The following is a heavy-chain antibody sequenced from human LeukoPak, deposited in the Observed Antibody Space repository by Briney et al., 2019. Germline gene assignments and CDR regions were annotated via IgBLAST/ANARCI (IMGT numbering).Heavy chain of an antibody. CDR2: IHYSGST. D-gene: IGHD6-13*01. CDR1: GGSISSSNW. J-gene: IGHJ4*02. CDR3: ARDTMQQLVPDY. Sequence: PSETLSLTCAVSGGSISSSNWWSWVRQPPGKGLEWIGYIHYSGSTYYTPSLKSRLTISVDTSRNQFSLKLSSVIAADTAIYYCARDTMQQLVPDYWGQGALVTVSS. V-gene: IGHV4-30-4*01.